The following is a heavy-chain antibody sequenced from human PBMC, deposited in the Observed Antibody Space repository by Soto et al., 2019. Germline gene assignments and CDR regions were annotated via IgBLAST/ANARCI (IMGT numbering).Heavy chain of an antibody. CDR1: GGSISSGDYY. D-gene: IGHD3-22*01. CDR3: ARGAEYYYDSSGYYWFDP. Sequence: SETLSLTCTVSGGSISSGDYYWSWIRQPPGKGLEWIGYIYYSGSTYYNPSLKSRVTISVDTSKNQFSLKLSSVTAADTAVYYCARGAEYYYDSSGYYWFDPWGQGTLVTV. J-gene: IGHJ5*02. CDR2: IYYSGST. V-gene: IGHV4-30-4*01.